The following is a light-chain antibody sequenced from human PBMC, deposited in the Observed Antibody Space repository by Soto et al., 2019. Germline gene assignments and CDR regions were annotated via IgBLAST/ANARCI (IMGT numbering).Light chain of an antibody. J-gene: IGKJ4*01. CDR1: QSISSW. V-gene: IGKV1-5*03. CDR2: KAS. Sequence: DIQMTQSPSTLSASVGDRVTITCRASQSISSWLAWYQQKPGKAPKFLIYKASNLEVGVPSRFSGSGSGTEFTLTISSLQPDDFATYYCQQYNSYSLTFGGGTMVDIK. CDR3: QQYNSYSLT.